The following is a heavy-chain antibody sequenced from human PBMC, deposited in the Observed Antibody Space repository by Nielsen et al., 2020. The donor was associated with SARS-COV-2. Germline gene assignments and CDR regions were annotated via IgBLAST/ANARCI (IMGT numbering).Heavy chain of an antibody. CDR1: GFTFDDYA. D-gene: IGHD3-22*01. CDR2: ISWNSGSI. Sequence: GGSLRLSCAASGFTFDDYAMHWVRQAPGKGLEWVSGISWNSGSIGYADSVKGRFTISRDNAKNSLYLQMNSLRAEDTAFYYCAKDPYYYDSSGYYVVWGQGTLVTVS. J-gene: IGHJ4*02. V-gene: IGHV3-9*01. CDR3: AKDPYYYDSSGYYVV.